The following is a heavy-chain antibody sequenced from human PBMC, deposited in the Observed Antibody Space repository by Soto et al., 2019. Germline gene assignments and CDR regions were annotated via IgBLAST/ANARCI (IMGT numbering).Heavy chain of an antibody. J-gene: IGHJ4*02. V-gene: IGHV4-34*01. D-gene: IGHD3-10*01. CDR2: INDSGSI. CDR1: GGSFSGYF. CDR3: ARSVGATNESRRSLRDY. Sequence: QVQLQQWGAGLLKPSETLSLSCAVYGGSFSGYFWSWIRQPPGKGLEWIGEINDSGSISYNPSLKSRFTILVDTSKKQFTMYLSSVTAAETAGYYCARSVGATNESRRSLRDYWGQGTLVTVSS.